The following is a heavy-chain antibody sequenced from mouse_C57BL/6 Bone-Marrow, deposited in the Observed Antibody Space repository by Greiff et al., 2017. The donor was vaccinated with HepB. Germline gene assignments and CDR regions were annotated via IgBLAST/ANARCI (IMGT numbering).Heavy chain of an antibody. CDR3: ARFTTVPDC. J-gene: IGHJ2*01. CDR1: GYTFTSYW. D-gene: IGHD1-1*01. V-gene: IGHV1-59*01. CDR2: IDPSDSYT. Sequence: VQLQQPGAELVRPGTSVKLSCKASGYTFTSYWMHWVKQRPGQGLEWIGVIDPSDSYTNYTQKFQGKATLTVDTSSSTAYMQLSSLTSEDSAVYYCARFTTVPDCWGQGTTLTVSS.